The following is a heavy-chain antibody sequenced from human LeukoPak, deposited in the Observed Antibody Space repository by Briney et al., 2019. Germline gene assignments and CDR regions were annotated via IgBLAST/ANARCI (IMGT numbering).Heavy chain of an antibody. V-gene: IGHV3-64D*06. J-gene: IGHJ5*02. CDR2: ISSNGGST. D-gene: IGHD5-24*01. CDR3: VKDTGRWLQGRSVDWFDP. Sequence: GGSLRLSCSASGFTFSSYAMHWVRQAPGKGPEYVSTISSNGGSTYYADSVKGRFTISRDDSKNTLYLQMSSLIAEDTAVYYCVKDTGRWLQGRSVDWFDPWGQGTLVTVSS. CDR1: GFTFSSYA.